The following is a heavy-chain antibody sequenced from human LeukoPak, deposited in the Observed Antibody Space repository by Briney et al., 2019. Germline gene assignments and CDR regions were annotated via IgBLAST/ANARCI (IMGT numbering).Heavy chain of an antibody. J-gene: IGHJ4*02. CDR3: AKDAARMTAVTTYFDY. CDR1: GFTFSSYA. D-gene: IGHD4-17*01. V-gene: IGHV3-30-3*01. CDR2: ISYDGSNK. Sequence: GGSLRLSCAASGFTFSSYAMHWVRQAPGKGLEWVAVISYDGSNKYYADSAKGRFTISRDNSKNTLYLQMNSLRAEDTAVYYCAKDAARMTAVTTYFDYWGQGTLVTVSS.